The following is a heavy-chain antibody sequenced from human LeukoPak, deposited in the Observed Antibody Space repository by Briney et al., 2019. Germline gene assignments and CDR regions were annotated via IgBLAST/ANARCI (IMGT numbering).Heavy chain of an antibody. CDR3: AKDQGSGWFGGFDI. V-gene: IGHV3-30*18. D-gene: IGHD6-19*01. CDR1: GFTFSYYG. J-gene: IGHJ3*02. CDR2: ISDYGTTT. Sequence: GGSLRLSCEASGFTFSYYGIHWVRQAPDKGLEWVAVISDYGTTTFYADSVKGRITISRDNSKNTLYLQMNSLRADDTAVYYCAKDQGSGWFGGFDIWGQGTMVTVSS.